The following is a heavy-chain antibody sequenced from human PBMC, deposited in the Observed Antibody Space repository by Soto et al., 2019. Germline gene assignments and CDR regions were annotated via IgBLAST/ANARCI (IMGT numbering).Heavy chain of an antibody. Sequence: EVLLVESGGGLVQPGGSLRLSCAASGFTFSSYWMHWVRQAPGKGLVWVSRISGDGSSTTYADSVKGRFIISRDNAKNTLYLQMNSLRVEDTAVYYCTRPRYDGSGTPFDHWGQGTLVTVAS. CDR1: GFTFSSYW. J-gene: IGHJ4*02. D-gene: IGHD3-22*01. V-gene: IGHV3-74*01. CDR3: TRPRYDGSGTPFDH. CDR2: ISGDGSST.